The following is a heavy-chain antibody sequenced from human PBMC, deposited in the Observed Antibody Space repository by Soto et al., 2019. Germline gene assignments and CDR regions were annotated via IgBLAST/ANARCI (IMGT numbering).Heavy chain of an antibody. J-gene: IGHJ3*02. V-gene: IGHV4-59*01. CDR2: VYYSGTT. Sequence: QVQLQESGPGLVKPSETLSLTCTVSGGSISTYYWNWIRQPPGKGLEWIGYVYYSGTTNYNPSLKSRVTMTVDTSKTHFSLRLSSVTAADTAVYYCARLRTSLTTGRAFDIWGQGTMVTVSS. D-gene: IGHD4-17*01. CDR1: GGSISTYY. CDR3: ARLRTSLTTGRAFDI.